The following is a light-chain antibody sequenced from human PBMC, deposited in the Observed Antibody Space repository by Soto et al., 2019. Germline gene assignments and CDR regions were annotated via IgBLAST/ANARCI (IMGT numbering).Light chain of an antibody. J-gene: IGKJ3*01. V-gene: IGKV2-30*01. Sequence: DVVMTQSPLSLPVTLGQPASISCRSSQSLVSSDGNTYLNWSQQRPGQSPRRLIYYVSNRDSGVPDRFSGSGSGTDFTLRISRVEAEDVGVYYCMQGTHWPLTFGPGTKVDIK. CDR1: QSLVSSDGNTY. CDR3: MQGTHWPLT. CDR2: YVS.